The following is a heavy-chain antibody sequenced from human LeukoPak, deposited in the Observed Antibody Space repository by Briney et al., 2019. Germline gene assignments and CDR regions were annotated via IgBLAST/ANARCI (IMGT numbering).Heavy chain of an antibody. J-gene: IGHJ4*02. V-gene: IGHV1-18*01. D-gene: IGHD6-13*01. CDR2: ISAYNGNT. CDR1: GYTFTSYD. Sequence: ASVKVSCKASGYTFTSYDINWVRQAPGQGLEWMGWISAYNGNTNYAQKLQGRVTMTTDTSTSTAYMELRSLRSDDTAVYYCARDSGPYSSSGYWGQGTLVTVSS. CDR3: ARDSGPYSSSGY.